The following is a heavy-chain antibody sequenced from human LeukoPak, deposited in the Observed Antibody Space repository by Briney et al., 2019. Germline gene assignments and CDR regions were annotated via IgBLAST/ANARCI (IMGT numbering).Heavy chain of an antibody. CDR1: GFTFSSYA. CDR2: ISYDGSNK. CDR3: AKNLRTSVAAFEY. Sequence: GGSLRLSCAASGFTFSSYAMHWVRQAPGKGLEWVAVISYDGSNKYYADSVKGRFTISRDNSKNTLYLQMNSLRAEDTAVYYCAKNLRTSVAAFEYWGQGTLVTVSS. D-gene: IGHD6-19*01. V-gene: IGHV3-30-3*02. J-gene: IGHJ4*02.